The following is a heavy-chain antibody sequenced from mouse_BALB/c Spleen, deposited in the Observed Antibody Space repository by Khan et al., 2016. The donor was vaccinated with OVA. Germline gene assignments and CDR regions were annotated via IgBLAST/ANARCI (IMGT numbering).Heavy chain of an antibody. CDR3: VRDGAYHRNDGWFAY. D-gene: IGHD2-14*01. CDR1: GYTFTSYT. V-gene: IGHV1-4*01. Sequence: QVQLKESGAELARPGASVKMSCKASGYTFTSYTIHWIKKRPGQGLEWIGYINPSNDNTNYNQKFKDKATLTTDKSSTTAYLRLSSLTSDDSAVDNCVRDGAYHRNDGWFAYWGQGTLVTVSA. CDR2: INPSNDNT. J-gene: IGHJ3*01.